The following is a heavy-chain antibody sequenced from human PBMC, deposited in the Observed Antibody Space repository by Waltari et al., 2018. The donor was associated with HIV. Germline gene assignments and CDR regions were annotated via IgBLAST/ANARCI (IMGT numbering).Heavy chain of an antibody. CDR3: ARSVGLDYVWGSYPDK. CDR1: DGYASDDSFRGGSLRGSPLAHH. V-gene: IGHV4-34*01. Sequence: QVELHQWGAGPLQPSETLSRQCAVNDGYASDDSFRGGSLRGSPLAHHWNCIRQSPGKGLQWIGEIYYPGSTHYNPSFKSRVTISVDTSKKQFYLELNSVTAADTAVYYCARSVGLDYVWGSYPDKWGQGTLVTVSA. CDR2: IYYPGST. D-gene: IGHD3-16*02. J-gene: IGHJ4*02.